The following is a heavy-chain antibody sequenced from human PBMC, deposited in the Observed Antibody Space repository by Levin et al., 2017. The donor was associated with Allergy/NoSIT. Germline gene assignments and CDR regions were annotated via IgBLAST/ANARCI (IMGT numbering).Heavy chain of an antibody. CDR2: IYYSGST. Sequence: SETLSLTCTVSGGSISSYYWSWIRQPPGKGLEWIGYIYYSGSTNYNPSLKSRVTISVDTSKNQFSLKLSSVTAADTAVYYCARELREYYYYGMDVWGQGTTVTVSS. V-gene: IGHV4-59*01. CDR1: GGSISSYY. CDR3: ARELREYYYYGMDV. D-gene: IGHD3-16*01. J-gene: IGHJ6*02.